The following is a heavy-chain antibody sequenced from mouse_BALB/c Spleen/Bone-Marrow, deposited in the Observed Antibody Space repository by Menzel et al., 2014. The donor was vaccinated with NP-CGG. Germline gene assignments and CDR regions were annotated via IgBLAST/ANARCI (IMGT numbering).Heavy chain of an antibody. CDR1: GYTFTRHW. CDR3: ARLIYGSSYIVDF. J-gene: IGHJ4*01. CDR2: NNTRNGRT. D-gene: IGHD1-1*01. V-gene: IGHV1S81*02. Sequence: VPLQQAGGELVKPGASEKLSCKAFGYTFTRHWKHWGKERAGKGLEGVGENNTRNGRTNYNEKFKSMATLTVDKSSSTAYMQLSSLTSEDSAVFYCARLIYGSSYIVDFWGQGTSVTVSS.